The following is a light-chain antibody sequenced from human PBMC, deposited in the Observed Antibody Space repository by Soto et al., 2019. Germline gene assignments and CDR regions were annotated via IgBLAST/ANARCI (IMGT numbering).Light chain of an antibody. CDR1: QSVSSS. V-gene: IGKV3-15*01. CDR3: QQYIDWPTT. J-gene: IGKJ1*01. CDR2: GAS. Sequence: EMVMTQSPATLSVSPGERATLSCRASQSVSSSVGWYQQKPGQAPRLLIYGASTRATGIPARFSGSGSGTEFTLTISSLQSEDFALYYCQQYIDWPTTFGQGTKVDIK.